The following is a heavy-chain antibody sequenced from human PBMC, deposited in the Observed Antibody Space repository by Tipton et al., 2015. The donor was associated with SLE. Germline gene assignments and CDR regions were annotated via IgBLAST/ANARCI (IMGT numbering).Heavy chain of an antibody. J-gene: IGHJ4*02. Sequence: SLRLSCAASGFTFSNYAMSWVRQAPGKGLEWVSSISGSTGSTYYADPVKGRFTISRDNSKNTLFLQMNSLRVEDTALYYCAKASGAYYPYYFDCWGQGTLVTVSS. D-gene: IGHD3-22*01. CDR2: ISGSTGST. V-gene: IGHV3-23*01. CDR3: AKASGAYYPYYFDC. CDR1: GFTFSNYA.